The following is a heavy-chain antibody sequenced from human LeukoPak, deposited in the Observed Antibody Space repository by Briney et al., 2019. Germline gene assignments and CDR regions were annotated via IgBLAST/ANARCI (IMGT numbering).Heavy chain of an antibody. Sequence: PSETLSLTCTVSGGSISSYYWSWIRQPPGKGLEWIGYIYYSGSTNYNPSLKSRVTISVDTSKNQFSLKLSSVTAADTAVYYCARSRWRKTYYYDSSGYYYDYWGQGTLVTVSS. V-gene: IGHV4-59*01. CDR1: GGSISSYY. J-gene: IGHJ4*02. CDR2: IYYSGST. CDR3: ARSRWRKTYYYDSSGYYYDY. D-gene: IGHD3-22*01.